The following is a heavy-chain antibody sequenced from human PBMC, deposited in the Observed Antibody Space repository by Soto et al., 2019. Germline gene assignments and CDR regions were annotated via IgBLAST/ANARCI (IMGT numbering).Heavy chain of an antibody. CDR1: GYTFTSYY. V-gene: IGHV1-46*01. CDR2: INPSGGST. Sequence: QVQLVQSGAEVKKPGASVKVSCKASGYTFTSYYMHWVRQAPGQGLEWMGIINPSGGSTSYAQKCQSRVTMTRHPYTNTDYVELSSQKSEDTAVYYCAREVYNWNCRPNYEPLGADNHYWGQGTLVTGSS. D-gene: IGHD1-7*01. J-gene: IGHJ4*02. CDR3: AREVYNWNCRPNYEPLGADNHY.